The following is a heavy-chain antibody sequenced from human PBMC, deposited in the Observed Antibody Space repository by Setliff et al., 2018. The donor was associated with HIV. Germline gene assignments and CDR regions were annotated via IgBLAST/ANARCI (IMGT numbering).Heavy chain of an antibody. CDR1: GDSFTGYY. CDR2: IYTNGAT. CDR3: AKDRGQCFDL. D-gene: IGHD3-10*01. V-gene: IGHV4-4*07. Sequence: PSETLSLTCSVSGDSFTGYYWNWIRQSAGKGLEWIGRIYTNGATSYNPSLRSRVTMSVDTSKEQLSLRLTSVSAADTAVYYCAKDRGQCFDLWGRGTLVTVS. J-gene: IGHJ2*01.